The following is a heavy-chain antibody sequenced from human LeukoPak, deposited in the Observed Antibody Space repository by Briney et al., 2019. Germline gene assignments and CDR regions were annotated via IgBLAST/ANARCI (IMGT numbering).Heavy chain of an antibody. V-gene: IGHV5-51*01. J-gene: IGHJ4*02. D-gene: IGHD1-26*01. Sequence: GESLKISCKGSGYSFATYWIGWVRQTPGKGLEWMGIIYLGGSDTRYSPSFQGQVTISADKSINTAYLQWSSLKTSDTAMYYCARHQIVGATRSPFDYWGQGTLVTVSS. CDR3: ARHQIVGATRSPFDY. CDR1: GYSFATYW. CDR2: IYLGGSDT.